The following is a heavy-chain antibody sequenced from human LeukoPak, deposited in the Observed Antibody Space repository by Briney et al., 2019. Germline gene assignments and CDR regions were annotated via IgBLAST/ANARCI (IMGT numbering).Heavy chain of an antibody. CDR1: GFTFSSYA. Sequence: GGSLRLSCAASGFTFSSYAMSWVRQAPGKGLEWVSAISGSGGSTYYADSVKGRFTISRDNSKNTLYLQMNSLRAEDTAVYYCAKVDIVATGLDYFDYWGQGTLVTVSS. D-gene: IGHD5-12*01. CDR3: AKVDIVATGLDYFDY. V-gene: IGHV3-23*01. CDR2: ISGSGGST. J-gene: IGHJ4*02.